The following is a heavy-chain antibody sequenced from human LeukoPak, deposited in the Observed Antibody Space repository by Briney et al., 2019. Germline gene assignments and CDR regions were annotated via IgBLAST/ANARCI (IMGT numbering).Heavy chain of an antibody. CDR1: GGSIISGTYY. V-gene: IGHV4-61*10. Sequence: PSETLSLTCTVSGGSIISGTYYWSWIRQPAGKGLEWIGYIYYSGSTNYNPSLKSRVTISVDTSKNQFSLKLSSVTAADTAVYYCARVFGTLVAEYYFDYWGQGTLVTVSS. J-gene: IGHJ4*02. CDR2: IYYSGST. CDR3: ARVFGTLVAEYYFDY. D-gene: IGHD3/OR15-3a*01.